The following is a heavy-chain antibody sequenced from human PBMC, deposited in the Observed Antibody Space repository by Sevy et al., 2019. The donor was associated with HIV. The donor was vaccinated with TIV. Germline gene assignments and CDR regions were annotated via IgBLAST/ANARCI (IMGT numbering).Heavy chain of an antibody. CDR2: INHSGST. V-gene: IGHV4-34*01. D-gene: IGHD2-2*01. CDR3: TRHCSSTTCSHAFHI. J-gene: IGHJ3*02. Sequence: SETLSLTCDVYGGSFSGYYWSWIRQPPGKGLEWIGEINHSGSTNYNPSLKSRVTISEDTSKNQFSLKLSSVTAADTAVYYCTRHCSSTTCSHAFHIWGQGTMVTVSS. CDR1: GGSFSGYY.